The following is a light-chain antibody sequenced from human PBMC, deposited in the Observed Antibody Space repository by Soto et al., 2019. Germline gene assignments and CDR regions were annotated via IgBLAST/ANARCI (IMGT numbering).Light chain of an antibody. CDR1: QSVNSN. J-gene: IGKJ1*01. CDR3: QQYNNWPEP. Sequence: EIVSTQSPATLSVSPGERATLSCRASQSVNSNLAWYQQKPGQAPRLLIHGASTRATGIPARFSGSVSGTEFTLTISSLQSEDFGVYYCQQYNNWPEPFGQGTKVDIK. CDR2: GAS. V-gene: IGKV3-15*01.